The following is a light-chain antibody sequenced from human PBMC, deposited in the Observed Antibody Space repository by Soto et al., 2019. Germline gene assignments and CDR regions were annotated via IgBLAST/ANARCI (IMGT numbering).Light chain of an antibody. J-gene: IGLJ1*01. CDR3: AAWDDSLNGRV. CDR1: SSNIGSSN. V-gene: IGLV1-44*01. CDR2: TNN. Sequence: HCALAHPPSASWTPGDMVTISCSGSSSNIGSSNVNWYQQLPGTAPKLLIYTNNQRPSGVPDRFSGSKSGTSASLAISGLQSEDEADYYCAAWDDSLNGRVFGTGTKVTVL.